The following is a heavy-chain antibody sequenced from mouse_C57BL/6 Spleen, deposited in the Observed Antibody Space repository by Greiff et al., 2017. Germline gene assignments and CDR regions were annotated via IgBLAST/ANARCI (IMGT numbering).Heavy chain of an antibody. CDR1: GYTFTDYN. Sequence: VQLQQSGPELVKPGASVEIPCKASGYTFTDYNMDWVKQSHGKSLEWIGDINPNNGGTIYNQKFKGKATLTVDKSSSTAYMELRSLTSEDTAVYYCARRLYYYGSSFYYFDYWGQGTTLTVSS. CDR2: INPNNGGT. J-gene: IGHJ2*01. CDR3: ARRLYYYGSSFYYFDY. D-gene: IGHD1-1*01. V-gene: IGHV1-18*01.